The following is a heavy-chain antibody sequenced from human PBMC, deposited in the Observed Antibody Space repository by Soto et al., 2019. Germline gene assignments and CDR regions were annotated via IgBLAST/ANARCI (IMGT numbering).Heavy chain of an antibody. Sequence: GGSLRLSCAASGFTFSSYAMHWVRQAPGKGLEWVAVISYDGSNKYYADSVKGRFTISRDNSKNTLYLQMNSLRAEDTAVYYCARGRGGTYYYYGMDVWGQGTTVTVSS. J-gene: IGHJ6*02. V-gene: IGHV3-30-3*01. D-gene: IGHD3-16*01. CDR2: ISYDGSNK. CDR3: ARGRGGTYYYYGMDV. CDR1: GFTFSSYA.